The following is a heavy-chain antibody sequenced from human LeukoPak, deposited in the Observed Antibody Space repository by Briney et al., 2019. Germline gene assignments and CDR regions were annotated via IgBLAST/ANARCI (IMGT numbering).Heavy chain of an antibody. V-gene: IGHV4-4*07. CDR1: GGSISGYY. D-gene: IGHD3-3*01. CDR2: IYTSGST. J-gene: IGHJ4*02. Sequence: PSETLSLTCTVSGGSISGYYWTWIRQPAGKGLEWIGRIYTSGSTNYNPSLKSRVTMSVDTSKNQFSLKLSSVTAADTAVYYCARSDFWSGYYNYWGQETLVTVSS. CDR3: ARSDFWSGYYNY.